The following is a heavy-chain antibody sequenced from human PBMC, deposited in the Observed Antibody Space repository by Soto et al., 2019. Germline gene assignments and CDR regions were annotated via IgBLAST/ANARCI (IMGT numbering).Heavy chain of an antibody. D-gene: IGHD1-26*01. J-gene: IGHJ6*02. CDR3: ASDLVGASDSYGLDV. V-gene: IGHV3-33*01. CDR1: GFTFSNYG. CDR2: IWHDGNNK. Sequence: QVQLVESGGGVVQLGRSLRLSCAASGFTFSNYGMHWVRQAPGKGLEWVAIIWHDGNNKYYADSVRGRFIISRDNSKNRLYLQMNSLRAEDTAVYYCASDLVGASDSYGLDVWGQGTPVTVSS.